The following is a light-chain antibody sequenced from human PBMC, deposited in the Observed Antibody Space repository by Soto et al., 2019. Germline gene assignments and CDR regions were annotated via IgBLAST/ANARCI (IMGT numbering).Light chain of an antibody. CDR2: DAS. J-gene: IGKJ3*01. CDR3: QQRSNWPLT. CDR1: QSISTS. Sequence: EIVLTQSPATLSLSPGERATLSCRASQSISTSLGWYQQKPGQPPRLLIYDASKRATGIPARFSGSGSGTDFTLPISSLEPEDFAVYYCQQRSNWPLTFGPGTKVDIK. V-gene: IGKV3-11*01.